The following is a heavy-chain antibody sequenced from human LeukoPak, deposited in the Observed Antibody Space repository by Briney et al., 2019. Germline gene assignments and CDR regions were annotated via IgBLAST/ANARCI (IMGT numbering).Heavy chain of an antibody. D-gene: IGHD3-22*01. CDR2: ISYDGSNE. CDR1: GCTFSTYT. J-gene: IGHJ4*02. V-gene: IGHV3-30*01. CDR3: ARAPNYYETNDF. Sequence: PGGSLRLSCAASGCTFSTYTMHWVRQAPGQGLEWVAIISYDGSNEKYAVSVKGRFTISRDNSKNTVYLQMNGLRVEDTAVYYCARAPNYYETNDFWGQGTLVTVSS.